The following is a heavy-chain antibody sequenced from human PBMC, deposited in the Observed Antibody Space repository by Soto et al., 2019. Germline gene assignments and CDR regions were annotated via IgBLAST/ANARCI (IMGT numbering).Heavy chain of an antibody. CDR3: ARGMIVVVPAATNWFDP. J-gene: IGHJ5*02. V-gene: IGHV1-2*02. Sequence: GASVKVSCKASGYTFTGYYMHWVRQAPGQGLEWMGWINPNSGGTNYAQKFQGRVTMTRDTSISTAYMELSRLRSDDTAVYYCARGMIVVVPAATNWFDPWGQGTLVTVSS. D-gene: IGHD2-2*01. CDR2: INPNSGGT. CDR1: GYTFTGYY.